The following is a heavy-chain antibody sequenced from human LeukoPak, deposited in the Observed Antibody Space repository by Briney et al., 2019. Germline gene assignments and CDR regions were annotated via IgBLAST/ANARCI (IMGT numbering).Heavy chain of an antibody. J-gene: IGHJ4*02. CDR1: GYTFSSYW. V-gene: IGHV5-51*01. D-gene: IGHD3-3*01. CDR3: ARQNDFRLDY. Sequence: GGSLRLSCKGPGYTFSSYWIGWVRQMPGKGLERVWIIYPGDSDTRYNPSLPGQVTISVGTYMGTAYLQWSSLKASDTAIYYCARQNDFRLDYWGQGTLVTVSS. CDR2: IYPGDSDT.